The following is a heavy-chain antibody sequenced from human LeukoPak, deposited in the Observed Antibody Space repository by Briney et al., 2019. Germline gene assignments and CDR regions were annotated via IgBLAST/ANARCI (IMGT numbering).Heavy chain of an antibody. CDR1: GGTFSSYA. V-gene: IGHV1-69*13. Sequence: SVKVSCKASGGTFSSYAISWVRRAPGQGLEWMGGIIPIFGTANYAQKFQGRVTITADESTGTAYMELSSLRSEDTAVYYCARDRGYSYGTHYGMDVWGQGTTVTVSS. CDR3: ARDRGYSYGTHYGMDV. J-gene: IGHJ6*02. D-gene: IGHD5-18*01. CDR2: IIPIFGTA.